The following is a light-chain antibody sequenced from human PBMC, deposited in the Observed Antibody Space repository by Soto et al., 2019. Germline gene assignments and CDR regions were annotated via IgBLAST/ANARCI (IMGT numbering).Light chain of an antibody. Sequence: IQMTQSPSSLSASVGDRVTINCRASQALSNYLAWYQQKPGKAPDLLIYSASTLQSGVPSRFSGSGSETEFSLTIRALQPEDFATYYCQQLSRYPLTFGGGTKVDIK. V-gene: IGKV1-9*01. J-gene: IGKJ4*01. CDR1: QALSNY. CDR2: SAS. CDR3: QQLSRYPLT.